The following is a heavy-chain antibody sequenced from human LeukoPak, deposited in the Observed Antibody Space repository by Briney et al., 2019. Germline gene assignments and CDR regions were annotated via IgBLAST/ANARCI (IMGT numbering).Heavy chain of an antibody. CDR1: GFTFSSYS. CDR2: ISSSSSYI. Sequence: GGSLRLSCAASGFTFSSYSMNWVRQAPGKGLEWVSSISSSSSYIYYADSVKGRFTISRENAKNSLYLQMNSLRAEDTAVYYCARDFKMDDYGLFDYWGQGTLVTVSS. V-gene: IGHV3-21*01. D-gene: IGHD4-17*01. J-gene: IGHJ4*02. CDR3: ARDFKMDDYGLFDY.